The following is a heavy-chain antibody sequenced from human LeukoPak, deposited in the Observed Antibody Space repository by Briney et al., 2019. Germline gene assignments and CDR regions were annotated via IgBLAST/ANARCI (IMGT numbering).Heavy chain of an antibody. V-gene: IGHV3-49*04. CDR3: TMYSSSSGYYYYYYTDV. CDR1: EFTFGDYA. Sequence: GGSLRLSCTASEFTFGDYAMSWVRQAPGKGLEWVGFIRSKAYGGTTEYAASVKGRFTISRDDSKSITYLQMNSLKTEDTAVYYCTMYSSSSGYYYYYYTDVWGKGTTVTVSS. D-gene: IGHD6-6*01. CDR2: IRSKAYGGTT. J-gene: IGHJ6*03.